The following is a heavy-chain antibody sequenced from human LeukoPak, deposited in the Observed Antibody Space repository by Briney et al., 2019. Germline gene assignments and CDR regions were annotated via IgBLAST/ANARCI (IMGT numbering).Heavy chain of an antibody. J-gene: IGHJ4*02. D-gene: IGHD3-22*01. CDR3: AKALYEIVVKDY. Sequence: GGSLRLSCAASGFTFSSYGMHWVRQAPGKGLEWVAFIRYDGSNKYYADSVKGRFTISRDNSKNTLYLQMNSLRAEDTAVYYCAKALYEIVVKDYWGQGTLVTVSS. CDR1: GFTFSSYG. CDR2: IRYDGSNK. V-gene: IGHV3-30*02.